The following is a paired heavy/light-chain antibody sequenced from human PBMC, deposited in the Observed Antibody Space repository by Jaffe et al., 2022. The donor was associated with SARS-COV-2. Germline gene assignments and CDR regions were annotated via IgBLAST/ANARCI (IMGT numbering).Heavy chain of an antibody. CDR3: ARQYYYDSSGAPWYYFDS. Sequence: QVQLQESGPGLVKPSQTLSLTCTVSGGSINSGGYYWSWIRQHPGKGLEWIGYIYYSGSTHYNPSLKSRITISVDTSKTQFSLKLSSVTAADTAVYYCARQYYYDSSGAPWYYFDSWGQGTLVTVSS. CDR1: GGSINSGGYY. CDR2: IYYSGST. J-gene: IGHJ4*02. V-gene: IGHV4-31*03. D-gene: IGHD3-22*01.
Light chain of an antibody. CDR1: SGSVSTSHY. J-gene: IGLJ2*01. V-gene: IGLV8-61*01. CDR3: VLYVGYGMA. CDR2: STN. Sequence: QTVVTQEPSFSVSPGGTVTLTCGLSSGSVSTSHYPSWYQQTPGQAPRTLIYSTNTRSSGVPDRFSGSILGNKAALTITGAQADDESDFYCVLYVGYGMAFGGGTKLTVL.